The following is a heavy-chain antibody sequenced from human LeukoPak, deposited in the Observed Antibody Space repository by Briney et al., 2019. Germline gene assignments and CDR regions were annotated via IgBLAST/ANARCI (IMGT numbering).Heavy chain of an antibody. CDR3: ARVGDGGTVY. Sequence: GGSLRLSCAASGFTFSSYSMNWVRQAPGKGLEWVSSISSSSSYIYYADSVKGRFTISRDIAKNSLYLQMNSLRAEDTAVYYCARVGDGGTVYWGQGTLVTVSS. D-gene: IGHD1-1*01. CDR2: ISSSSSYI. J-gene: IGHJ4*02. V-gene: IGHV3-21*01. CDR1: GFTFSSYS.